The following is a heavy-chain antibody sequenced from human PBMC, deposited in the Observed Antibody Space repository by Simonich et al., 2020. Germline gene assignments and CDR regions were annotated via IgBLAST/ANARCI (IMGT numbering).Heavy chain of an antibody. J-gene: IGHJ6*02. CDR2: IYHSGST. V-gene: IGHV4-38-2*01. D-gene: IGHD6-13*01. CDR1: GYSISSGYY. CDR3: ARVGYSNYYYYGMDV. Sequence: QVQLQESGPGLVKPSETLSLTCAVSGYSISSGYYWGCIRQPPGKGLGWIGSIYHSGSTNNNPYLKSRVTISVDTSKNQFSLKLSSVTAADTAVYYCARVGYSNYYYYGMDVWGQGTTVTVSS.